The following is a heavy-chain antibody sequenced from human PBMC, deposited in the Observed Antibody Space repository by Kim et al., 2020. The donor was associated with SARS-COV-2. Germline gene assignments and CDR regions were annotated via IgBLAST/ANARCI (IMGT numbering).Heavy chain of an antibody. CDR1: GYTFTNYD. CDR3: VRGRVAAAPTGDWFDP. Sequence: ASVKVSCRASGYTFTNYDINWVRQATGQGLEWMGLMNPYSGDTGYAQKFQGRITMTRDTSITTVYMELSSLRSDDTAIYYCVRGRVAAAPTGDWFDPWGQGTLVTVSS. V-gene: IGHV1-8*01. CDR2: MNPYSGDT. J-gene: IGHJ5*02. D-gene: IGHD6-13*01.